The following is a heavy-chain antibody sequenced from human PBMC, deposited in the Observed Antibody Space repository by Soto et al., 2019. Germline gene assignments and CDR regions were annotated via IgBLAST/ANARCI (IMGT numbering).Heavy chain of an antibody. CDR3: ARNRLLWFEDFEP. CDR1: GYSFQTYS. Sequence: QVQLVQSGAEVKKPGASVKVSCKASGYSFQTYSIHWVRQAPGQMLEWMGSINAGSGNAKYSPKFQDRVTITSDTSATTAAMELSSLRSEDTAGYFFARNRLLWFEDFEPWGQGTLVTASS. J-gene: IGHJ5*02. D-gene: IGHD3-10*01. CDR2: INAGSGNA. V-gene: IGHV1-3*01.